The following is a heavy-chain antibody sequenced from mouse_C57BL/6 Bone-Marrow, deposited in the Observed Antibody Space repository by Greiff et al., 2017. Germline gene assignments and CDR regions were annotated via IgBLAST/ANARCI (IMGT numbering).Heavy chain of an antibody. CDR3: ARRDSSGYLWFAY. CDR2: IYPGSGST. D-gene: IGHD3-2*02. CDR1: GYTFTSYW. J-gene: IGHJ3*01. V-gene: IGHV1-55*01. Sequence: QVQLQQPGAELVKPGASVKMSCKASGYTFTSYWITWVKQRPGQGLEWIGDIYPGSGSTNYNEKFKSKATLTVDTSSSTAYMQLSSLTSEDSAVYYCARRDSSGYLWFAYWGQGTLVTVSA.